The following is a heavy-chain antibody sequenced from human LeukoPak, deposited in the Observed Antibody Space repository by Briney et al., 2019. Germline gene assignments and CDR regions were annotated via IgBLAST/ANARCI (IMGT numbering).Heavy chain of an antibody. D-gene: IGHD3-10*01. CDR3: ARDSGSYYSTDYYFDY. J-gene: IGHJ4*02. CDR2: IYYSGST. CDR1: GGSMSSYY. V-gene: IGHV4-59*01. Sequence: SETLSLTCTVSGGSMSSYYWNWIRQPPGKGLEGIGYIYYSGSTNYNPSLKSRVTISVDPSKNQFSLKLSSVTAADTAVYYCARDSGSYYSTDYYFDYWGQGTLVTVSS.